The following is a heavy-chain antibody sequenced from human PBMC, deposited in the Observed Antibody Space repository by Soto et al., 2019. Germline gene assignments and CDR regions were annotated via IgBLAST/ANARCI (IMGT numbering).Heavy chain of an antibody. CDR3: ARVGWGGHLTSDL. CDR2: ISSSSSTI. V-gene: IGHV3-48*02. J-gene: IGHJ5*02. Sequence: EVQVVESGGGLVQPGGSLRLSCAASGFTFSSNSMNWVRQAPGKGLEWISYISSSSSTIYADSVKGRFTISRDNAKNSLYLQMNSLGEEEAGVDEGARVGWGGHLTSDLWGQGTLVTVSS. CDR1: GFTFSSNS. D-gene: IGHD2-21*01.